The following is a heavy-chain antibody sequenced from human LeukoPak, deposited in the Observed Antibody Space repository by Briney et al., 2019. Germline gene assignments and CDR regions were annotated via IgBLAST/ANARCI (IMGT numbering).Heavy chain of an antibody. V-gene: IGHV3-23*01. D-gene: IGHD6-19*01. CDR2: ISGSGGST. CDR3: AKAGWYDYYYGMDV. CDR1: GSTFSSYA. Sequence: GRSLRLSCAASGSTFSSYAMSWVRQAPGKGLEWVSAISGSGGSTYYADSVKGRFTISRDNSKNTLYLQMNSLRAEDTAVYYCAKAGWYDYYYGMDVWGQGTTVTVSS. J-gene: IGHJ6*02.